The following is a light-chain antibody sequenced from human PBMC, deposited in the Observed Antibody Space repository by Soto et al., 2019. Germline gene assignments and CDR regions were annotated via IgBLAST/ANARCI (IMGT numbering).Light chain of an antibody. Sequence: IQMTHSPSSLSASVVRRVTITYRARVSIVDSLSLCQQQAGKPPTDFIYGASALQSGASVRFSGSACLRDFTVTLTNMQRQDFANYYCVRSIITGRTFGKGPRGIS. V-gene: IGKV1-17*02. CDR2: GAS. CDR3: VRSIITGRT. CDR1: VSIVDS. J-gene: IGKJ4*01.